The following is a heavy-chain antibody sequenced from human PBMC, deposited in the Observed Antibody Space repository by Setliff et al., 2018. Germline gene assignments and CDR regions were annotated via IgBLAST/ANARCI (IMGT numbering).Heavy chain of an antibody. CDR1: GFSFSDHY. V-gene: IGHV3-11*04. J-gene: IGHJ5*01. CDR3: ARDGDYGDYVGAFDS. Sequence: PGGSLRLSCAASGFSFSDHYISWIRQAPGKGLEWLSYITGSSIIYYADSVKGRSTISRDNSKNSVYLQLNGLRAEDTAVYYCARDGDYGDYVGAFDSWSQGVLVTVSS. CDR2: ITGSSII. D-gene: IGHD4-17*01.